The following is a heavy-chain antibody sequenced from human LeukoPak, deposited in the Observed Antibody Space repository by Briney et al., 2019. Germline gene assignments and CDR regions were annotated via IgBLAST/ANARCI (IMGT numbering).Heavy chain of an antibody. D-gene: IGHD5-18*01. V-gene: IGHV1-69*13. CDR1: GGTFSSYA. Sequence: SVKVSCKASGGTFSSYAISWVRQAPGQGLEWMGGIIPIFGTANYAQKFQGRVTITADESTSTAYMELSSLRSEDTAVYYCARSGYGYAPQNYYYMDVWGKGTTVTVSS. CDR2: IIPIFGTA. CDR3: ARSGYGYAPQNYYYMDV. J-gene: IGHJ6*03.